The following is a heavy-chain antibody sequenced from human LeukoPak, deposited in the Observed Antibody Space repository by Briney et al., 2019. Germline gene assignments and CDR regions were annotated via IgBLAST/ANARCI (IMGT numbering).Heavy chain of an antibody. V-gene: IGHV4-34*01. Sequence: PSETLSLTCAVYGGSFSGYYWSWIRQPPGKGLEWIGEINHSGSTNYNPSLKSRVTISVDTSKNQFSLKLSSVTAADTAVYYYARELEGAPDDILTGYSPLLAFDYWGQGTLVTVSS. CDR3: ARELEGAPDDILTGYSPLLAFDY. J-gene: IGHJ4*02. D-gene: IGHD3-9*01. CDR1: GGSFSGYY. CDR2: INHSGST.